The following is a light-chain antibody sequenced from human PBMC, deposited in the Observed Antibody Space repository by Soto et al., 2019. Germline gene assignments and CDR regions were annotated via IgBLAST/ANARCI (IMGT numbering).Light chain of an antibody. CDR1: QSLLYTNGYNY. Sequence: IVMIQSPLSLPVTPGEAASISCRPSQSLLYTNGYNYLDWYLQKPGQSPQLLIYLGSNRAPGVPDRFSGSGSGTDFKLKISRVEAEDVGDHYCLQSLQDVTSGQGTRL. CDR3: LQSLQDVT. J-gene: IGKJ5*01. CDR2: LGS. V-gene: IGKV2-28*01.